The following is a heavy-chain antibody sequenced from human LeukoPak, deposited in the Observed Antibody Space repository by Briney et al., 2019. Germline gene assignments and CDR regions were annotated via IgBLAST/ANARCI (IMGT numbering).Heavy chain of an antibody. J-gene: IGHJ4*02. CDR1: GGTFSSYA. CDR3: ARQSGSYSAPFDY. CDR2: IIPIFGTA. D-gene: IGHD3-10*01. V-gene: IGHV1-69*06. Sequence: SVKVSCKASGGTFSSYAISWVRRAPGQGLEWMGGIIPIFGTANYAQKFQGRVTITADKSTSTAYMELSSLRSEDTAVYYCARQSGSYSAPFDYWGQGTLVTVSS.